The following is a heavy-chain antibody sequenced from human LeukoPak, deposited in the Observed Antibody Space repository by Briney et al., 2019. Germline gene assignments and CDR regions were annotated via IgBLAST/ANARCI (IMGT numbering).Heavy chain of an antibody. Sequence: GGSLRLSCAASRFTFSRYGMHWVRQAPGKGLEWVAVISYDGSNKHYADSVKGRFTISRDNSKNTLYLQMSSLRAEDTAVYYCAKEFNRGLPDYWGQGTLVTVPS. CDR3: AKEFNRGLPDY. CDR2: ISYDGSNK. J-gene: IGHJ4*02. CDR1: RFTFSRYG. V-gene: IGHV3-30*18. D-gene: IGHD2-21*01.